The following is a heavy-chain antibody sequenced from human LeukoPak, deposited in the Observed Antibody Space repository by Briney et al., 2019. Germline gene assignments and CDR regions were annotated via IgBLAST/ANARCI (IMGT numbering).Heavy chain of an antibody. CDR3: VTLAPYGSFDY. CDR2: IIPIFGTA. V-gene: IGHV1-69*13. Sequence: SVKVSCKASGGTFSSYAISWVRQAPGQGLEWMGGIIPIFGTANYAQKFQGRVTITADESTSTAYMELSSLRSEDTAVYYCVTLAPYGSFDYWGQGTLVTVSS. CDR1: GGTFSSYA. J-gene: IGHJ4*02. D-gene: IGHD4-17*01.